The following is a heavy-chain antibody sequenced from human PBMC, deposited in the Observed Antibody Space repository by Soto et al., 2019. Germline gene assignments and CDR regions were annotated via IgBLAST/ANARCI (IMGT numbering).Heavy chain of an antibody. J-gene: IGHJ6*03. CDR1: GFTFSSYS. Sequence: GGSLRLSCAASGFTFSSYSMNWVRQAPGKGLEWVSYISSSSSTIYYADSVKGRFTISRDNAKNSLYLQMNSLRAEDTAVYYCARADCSSTSCYMGPYYYYYMDVWGKGTTVTVSS. D-gene: IGHD2-2*02. CDR3: ARADCSSTSCYMGPYYYYYMDV. V-gene: IGHV3-48*01. CDR2: ISSSSSTI.